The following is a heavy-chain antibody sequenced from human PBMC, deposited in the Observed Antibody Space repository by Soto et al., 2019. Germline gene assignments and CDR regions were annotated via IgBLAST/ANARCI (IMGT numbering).Heavy chain of an antibody. Sequence: SETLSLTCAVSGGSISSGGYSWSWIRQPPGKGLEWIGYIYHSGSTYYNPSLKSRVTISVDRSKNQFSLKLSSVTAADTAVYYCARASEGSGARSYYFDYWGQGTLVTVSS. CDR2: IYHSGST. V-gene: IGHV4-30-2*01. CDR3: ARASEGSGARSYYFDY. CDR1: GGSISSGGYS. J-gene: IGHJ4*02. D-gene: IGHD3-10*01.